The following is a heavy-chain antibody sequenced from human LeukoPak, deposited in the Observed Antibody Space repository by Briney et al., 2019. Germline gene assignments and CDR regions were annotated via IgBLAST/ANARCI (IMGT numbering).Heavy chain of an antibody. Sequence: AGGSLRLSCAASGFTFSTYWMSWVRQAPGKGPVWVSRINSDGSSTSYADSVKGRFTISRDNAKNTLYPQMNSLRAEDTAVYYCTRERWLDYWGQGTLVTVSS. J-gene: IGHJ4*02. V-gene: IGHV3-74*01. CDR2: INSDGSST. CDR1: GFTFSTYW. D-gene: IGHD5-24*01. CDR3: TRERWLDY.